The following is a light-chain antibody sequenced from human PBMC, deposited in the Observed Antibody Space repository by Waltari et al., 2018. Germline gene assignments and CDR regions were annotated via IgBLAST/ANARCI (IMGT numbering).Light chain of an antibody. V-gene: IGKV1-9*01. CDR1: QGISSY. CDR2: GVS. Sequence: DIQLTQSPSFLSASVGDRVTITCRASQGISSYFAWYQQKPGKAPYLLIPGVSTLHSGVPSRFSGSGSGTEFTLTISSLQPEDLATYYCQQLNSYPLTFGGGTRVEIK. J-gene: IGKJ4*01. CDR3: QQLNSYPLT.